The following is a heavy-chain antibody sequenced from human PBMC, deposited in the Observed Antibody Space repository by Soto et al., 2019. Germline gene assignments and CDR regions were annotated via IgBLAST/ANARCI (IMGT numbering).Heavy chain of an antibody. CDR2: ISGSGGST. V-gene: IGHV3-23*01. D-gene: IGHD2-15*01. CDR3: AKSNVRCSGGSCYVVY. CDR1: GFTFSSYA. J-gene: IGHJ4*02. Sequence: GGSLRLSCAASGFTFSSYAMSWVRQAPGKGLEWVSAISGSGGSTYYADSVKGRFTISRDNSKNTLYLQMNSLRAEDTAVYYCAKSNVRCSGGSCYVVYWGQGTLVTVSS.